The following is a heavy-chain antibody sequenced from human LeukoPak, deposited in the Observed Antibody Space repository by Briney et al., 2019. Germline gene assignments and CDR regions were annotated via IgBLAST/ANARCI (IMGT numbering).Heavy chain of an antibody. J-gene: IGHJ4*02. V-gene: IGHV4-34*01. CDR1: GGSFSGYY. CDR3: ASHESSSDFDY. CDR2: INHSGST. Sequence: SETLSLTCAVYGGSFSGYYWSWIRQPPGKGLEWIGEINHSGSTNYNPSLKSRVTISVDTSKNQFSLKLSSVTAADTAVYYCASHESSSDFDYWGQGTLVTVSS. D-gene: IGHD6-6*01.